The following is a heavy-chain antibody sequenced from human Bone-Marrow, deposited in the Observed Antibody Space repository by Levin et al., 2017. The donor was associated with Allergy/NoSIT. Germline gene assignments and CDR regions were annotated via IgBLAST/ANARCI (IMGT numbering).Heavy chain of an antibody. CDR2: IIPILGVT. J-gene: IGHJ4*02. Sequence: SVKVSCKASGGTFSTYAISWLRQAPGQGLEWMARIIPILGVTHYAQKFQGRVTITADKSTSTAYMEVSSLRSADSAIYYCAIPTSGTRAFDFWGQGSLVTVSS. CDR1: GGTFSTYA. CDR3: AIPTSGTRAFDF. D-gene: IGHD6-13*01. V-gene: IGHV1-69*10.